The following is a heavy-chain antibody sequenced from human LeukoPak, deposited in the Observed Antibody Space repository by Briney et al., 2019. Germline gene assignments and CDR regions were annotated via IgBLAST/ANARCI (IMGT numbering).Heavy chain of an antibody. CDR1: GYTFTGYY. Sequence: GASVKVSCKASGYTFTGYYRHWVGQAPGQGLEWMGWINPNSGGTKYAQKFQGRVTMTRDTSISTAYMELSRLRSDNTAVYYCARIRRYYDSPDWFDPWGQGTLVTVSS. CDR3: ARIRRYYDSPDWFDP. J-gene: IGHJ5*02. D-gene: IGHD3-22*01. V-gene: IGHV1-2*02. CDR2: INPNSGGT.